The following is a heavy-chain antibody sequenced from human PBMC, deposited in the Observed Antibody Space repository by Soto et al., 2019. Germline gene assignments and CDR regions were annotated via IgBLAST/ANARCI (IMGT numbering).Heavy chain of an antibody. CDR1: GGSFSGYY. D-gene: IGHD6-19*01. Sequence: LSLTCAVYGGSFSGYYWSWIRQPPGKGLEWIGEINHSGSTNYNPSLKSRVTISVDTSKNQFSLKLSSVTAADTAVYYCARGPRIAVAGPFDYWGQGTLVTVSS. CDR2: INHSGST. J-gene: IGHJ4*02. CDR3: ARGPRIAVAGPFDY. V-gene: IGHV4-34*01.